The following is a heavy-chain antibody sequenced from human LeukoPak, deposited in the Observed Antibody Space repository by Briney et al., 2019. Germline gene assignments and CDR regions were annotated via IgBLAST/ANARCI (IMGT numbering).Heavy chain of an antibody. CDR2: ISSSSSYI. J-gene: IGHJ4*02. V-gene: IGHV3-21*01. D-gene: IGHD2-2*01. CDR3: AREIVVPAALDY. CDR1: GFTFSNYA. Sequence: PGGSLRLSCAASGFTFSNYAMSWVRQAPGKGLEWVSSISSSSSYIYYADSVKGRFTISRDNAKNSLYLQMNSLRAEDTAVYYCAREIVVPAALDYWGQGTLVTVSS.